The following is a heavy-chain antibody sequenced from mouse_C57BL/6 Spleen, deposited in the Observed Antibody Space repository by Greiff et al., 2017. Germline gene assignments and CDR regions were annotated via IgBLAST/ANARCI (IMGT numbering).Heavy chain of an antibody. Sequence: VKVVESGAELARPGASVKMSCKASGYTFTSYTMHWVKQRPGQGLEWIGYINPSSGYTKYNQKFKDKATLTADKSSSTAYMQLSSLTSEDSAVYYCARKLRDWYFDVWGTGTTVTVSS. D-gene: IGHD1-1*01. CDR3: ARKLRDWYFDV. V-gene: IGHV1-4*01. J-gene: IGHJ1*03. CDR1: GYTFTSYT. CDR2: INPSSGYT.